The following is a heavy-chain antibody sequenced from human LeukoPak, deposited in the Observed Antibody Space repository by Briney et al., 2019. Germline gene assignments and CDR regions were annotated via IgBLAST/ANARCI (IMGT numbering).Heavy chain of an antibody. V-gene: IGHV1-18*01. CDR3: ARAETGSYYNDYYYMDV. J-gene: IGHJ6*03. D-gene: IGHD1-26*01. CDR1: GYTFTSYG. CDR2: ISAYNGNT. Sequence: ASVTVSCKASGYTFTSYGISWVRQAPGQGLEWMGWISAYNGNTNYAQKLQGRVTMTTDTSTSTAYMELRSLRSDDTAVYYCARAETGSYYNDYYYMDVWGKGTTVTVSS.